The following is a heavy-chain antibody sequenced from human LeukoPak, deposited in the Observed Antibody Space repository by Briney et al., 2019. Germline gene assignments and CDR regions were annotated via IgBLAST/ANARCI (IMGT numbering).Heavy chain of an antibody. J-gene: IGHJ4*02. CDR2: IYYSGST. CDR3: ARAIVPAAIRSWPGY. V-gene: IGHV4-39*07. CDR1: GGSISSSSYY. D-gene: IGHD2-2*01. Sequence: SETLSLTCTVSGGSISSSSYYWGWIRQPPGKGLEWIGSIYYSGSTYYNPSLKSRVTISVDTSKNQFSLKLSSVTAADTAVYYCARAIVPAAIRSWPGYWGQGTLVTVSS.